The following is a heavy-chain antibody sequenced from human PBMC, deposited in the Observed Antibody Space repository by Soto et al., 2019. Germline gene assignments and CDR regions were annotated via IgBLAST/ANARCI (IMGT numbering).Heavy chain of an antibody. Sequence: GASVKVSCKASGYTFTSYDINWVRQATGQGLEWMGWMNPNSGNTGYAQKFQGRVTMTRDTSASTAYMELSSLRSEDTAVYYCAAGYSSSWYYYYYGMDVWGQGTTVTVSS. CDR1: GYTFTSYD. CDR2: MNPNSGNT. D-gene: IGHD6-13*01. V-gene: IGHV1-8*01. CDR3: AAGYSSSWYYYYYGMDV. J-gene: IGHJ6*02.